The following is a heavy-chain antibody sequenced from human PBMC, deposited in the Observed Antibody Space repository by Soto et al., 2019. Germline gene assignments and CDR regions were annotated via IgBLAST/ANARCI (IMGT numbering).Heavy chain of an antibody. V-gene: IGHV3-48*02. J-gene: IGHJ4*02. Sequence: EVQLVGSGGGLVQPGGSLRLSCAASGFTLTSFAMNWVRQAPGKGPEWVSYISSSSSVIDYADSVKGRFTVSRDNAKNSLYLQMNSLRDEDTAGYYCARDPSYGDRHMSYFDYWGQGTLVTVSS. D-gene: IGHD5-18*01. CDR3: ARDPSYGDRHMSYFDY. CDR2: ISSSSSVI. CDR1: GFTLTSFA.